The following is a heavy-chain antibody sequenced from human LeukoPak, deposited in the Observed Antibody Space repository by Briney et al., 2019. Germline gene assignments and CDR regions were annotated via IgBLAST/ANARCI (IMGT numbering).Heavy chain of an antibody. D-gene: IGHD3-3*01. CDR3: ARRGSITIFGVVSDYYYYMDV. V-gene: IGHV4-34*01. J-gene: IGHJ6*03. Sequence: SETLSLTCAVYGGSFSGYYWSWIRQPPGKGLEWIGEINHSGSTNYNPSLKSRVTISVDTSKNQFSPKLSSVTAADTAVYYCARRGSITIFGVVSDYYYYMDVWGKGTTVTVSS. CDR1: GGSFSGYY. CDR2: INHSGST.